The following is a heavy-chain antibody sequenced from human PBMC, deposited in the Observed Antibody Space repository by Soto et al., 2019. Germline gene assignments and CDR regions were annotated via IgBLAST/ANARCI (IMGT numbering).Heavy chain of an antibody. CDR3: ARLGGFYQSLDS. V-gene: IGHV4-59*08. J-gene: IGHJ5*01. CDR1: GGSIRDYY. CDR2: LYYTGTT. D-gene: IGHD3-22*01. Sequence: PSETLSLTCTVSGGSIRDYYWSWIRQAPGKGLEWIGYLYYTGTTTYNPSIKSRVTISVDSSKNQFSLNLTSVSAADTAVYYCARLGGFYQSLDSWGQGTLVTVSS.